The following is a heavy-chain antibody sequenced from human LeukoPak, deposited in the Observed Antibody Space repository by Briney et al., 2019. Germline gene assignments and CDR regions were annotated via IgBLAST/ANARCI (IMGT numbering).Heavy chain of an antibody. V-gene: IGHV1-69*06. CDR1: GGTFSSYA. J-gene: IGHJ4*02. D-gene: IGHD2-2*01. CDR2: IIPIFGTA. Sequence: ASVKVSCKASGGTFSSYAISWVRQAPGQGLEWMGGIIPIFGTANYAQKFQGRVTITADKSTSTAYMELSSLRSEDTAVYYCARDPSTRYYTDYWGQGTLVTVSS. CDR3: ARDPSTRYYTDY.